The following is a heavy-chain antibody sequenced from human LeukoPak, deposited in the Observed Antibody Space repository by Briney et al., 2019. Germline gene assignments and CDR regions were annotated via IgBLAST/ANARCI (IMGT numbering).Heavy chain of an antibody. D-gene: IGHD3-22*01. CDR2: FYSGGST. CDR3: ARYYDSSGYTPGAFDI. V-gene: IGHV3-53*01. Sequence: GGSLRLSCAASGFTVSSSYMSWVRQAPGKGLEWVSVFYSGGSTYYAESVKGRFTISRDNSKNTLYLQMNSLRAEDTAVYYCARYYDSSGYTPGAFDIWGQGTMVTVSS. J-gene: IGHJ3*02. CDR1: GFTVSSSY.